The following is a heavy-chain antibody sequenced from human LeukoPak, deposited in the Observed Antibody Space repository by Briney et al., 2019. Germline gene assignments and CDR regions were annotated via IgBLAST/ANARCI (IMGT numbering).Heavy chain of an antibody. J-gene: IGHJ4*02. CDR2: ISGSGGST. D-gene: IGHD3-3*01. CDR1: GFTFSSYA. V-gene: IGHV3-23*01. CDR3: ARNHDYWSGPHYFDY. Sequence: GGSLRLSCAASGFTFSSYAMSWVRQAPGKGLEWVSAISGSGGSTYYADSVKGRFTISRDNSKNTLYLQMNSLRAEDTAVYYCARNHDYWSGPHYFDYWGQGTLVTVSS.